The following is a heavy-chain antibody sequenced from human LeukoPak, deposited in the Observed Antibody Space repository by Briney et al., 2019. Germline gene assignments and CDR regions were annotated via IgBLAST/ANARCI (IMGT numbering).Heavy chain of an antibody. CDR2: IYSGGST. J-gene: IGHJ6*02. V-gene: IGHV3-66*01. CDR3: ARDLGFGESLIYYYYGMDV. CDR1: GFTFSSYA. Sequence: GGSLRLSCAASGFTFSSYAMSWVRQAPGKGLEWVSVIYSGGSTYYADSVKGRFTISRDNSKNTLYLQMNSLRAEDTAVYYCARDLGFGESLIYYYYGMDVWGQGTTVTVSS. D-gene: IGHD3-10*01.